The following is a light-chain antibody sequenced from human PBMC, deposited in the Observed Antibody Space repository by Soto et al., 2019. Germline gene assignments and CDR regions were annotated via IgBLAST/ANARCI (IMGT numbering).Light chain of an antibody. V-gene: IGKV3-20*01. Sequence: EIVLTQSPGTLSLSPGERATLSCRASQSVTNNYLAWYQQKPSQAPRLLIFGASSRAAGIPDRFSGSGSGPDFTLAIGRLEPEDFAVYYCQQYGRSPWTFGQGTRVDIK. CDR3: QQYGRSPWT. CDR2: GAS. J-gene: IGKJ1*01. CDR1: QSVTNNY.